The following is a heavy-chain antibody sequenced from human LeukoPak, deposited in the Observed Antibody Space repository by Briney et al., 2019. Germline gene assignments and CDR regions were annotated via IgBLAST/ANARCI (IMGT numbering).Heavy chain of an antibody. Sequence: SVKVSCKASGGTFSSYAISWMRQAPGQGLEWMGGILPIFGTANYAQKFQGRVTITADESTSTAYMELSSLRSEDTAVYYCARPDSSIAARYDAFDIWGQGTMVTVSS. D-gene: IGHD6-6*01. V-gene: IGHV1-69*01. J-gene: IGHJ3*02. CDR1: GGTFSSYA. CDR2: ILPIFGTA. CDR3: ARPDSSIAARYDAFDI.